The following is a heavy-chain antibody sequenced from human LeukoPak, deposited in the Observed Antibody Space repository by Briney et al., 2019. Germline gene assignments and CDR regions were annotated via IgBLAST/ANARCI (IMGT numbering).Heavy chain of an antibody. CDR1: GYTFTSYG. J-gene: IGHJ4*02. D-gene: IGHD6-13*01. CDR3: ARDLGPYNIAAAGTPSSVSDY. CDR2: ISAYNGNT. V-gene: IGHV1-18*01. Sequence: ASVKVSCKASGYTFTSYGISWVRQAPGQGLEWMGWISAYNGNTNYAQKLQGRVTMTTDTSTSTAYMELRSLRSDDTAVYYCARDLGPYNIAAAGTPSSVSDYWGQGTLVTVSS.